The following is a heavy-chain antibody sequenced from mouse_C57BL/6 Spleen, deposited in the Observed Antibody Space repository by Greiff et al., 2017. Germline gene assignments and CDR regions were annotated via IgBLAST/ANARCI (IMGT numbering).Heavy chain of an antibody. V-gene: IGHV1-80*01. CDR3: AISNGDDEDY. CDR1: GYAFSSYW. CDR2: IYPGDGDT. D-gene: IGHD2-2*01. J-gene: IGHJ2*01. Sequence: VKLLESGAELVKPGASVKISCKASGYAFSSYWMNWVKQRPGKGLEWIGQIYPGDGDTNSNGKFQGKATLTADQSSSTAYMQLSSLTSKDCAGYFCAISNGDDEDYGGQGTTLTVSS.